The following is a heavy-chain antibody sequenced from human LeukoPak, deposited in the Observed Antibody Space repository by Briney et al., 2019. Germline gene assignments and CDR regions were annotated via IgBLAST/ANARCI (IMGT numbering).Heavy chain of an antibody. Sequence: GGSLRLSCAASGFTINDYDMHWVREITGKGLEWVSGIGTAHDAHYAGSVKGRFTIFRESATNSVYLQMNSLRDGDTAVYYCARLRGYSYGVNGFDIWGQGTMVTVSS. D-gene: IGHD5-18*01. CDR2: IGTAHDA. J-gene: IGHJ3*02. CDR1: GFTINDYD. CDR3: ARLRGYSYGVNGFDI. V-gene: IGHV3-13*01.